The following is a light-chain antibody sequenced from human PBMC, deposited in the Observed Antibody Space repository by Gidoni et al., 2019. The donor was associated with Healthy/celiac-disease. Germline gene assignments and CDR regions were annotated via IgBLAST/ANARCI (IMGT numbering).Light chain of an antibody. Sequence: DSQMTQSPSSLSASVGDRVTITCRASQSISSYLNWYQQKPGKAPSLQSGVPSRFSGSGSGTDFTLTISSLQPEDFATYYCQQSYSTRWTFGQGTKVEIK. V-gene: IGKV1-39*01. J-gene: IGKJ1*01. CDR3: QQSYSTRWT. CDR1: QSISSY.